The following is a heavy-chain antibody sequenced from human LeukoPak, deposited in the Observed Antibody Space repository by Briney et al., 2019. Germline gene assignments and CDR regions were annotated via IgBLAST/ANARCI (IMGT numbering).Heavy chain of an antibody. D-gene: IGHD6-13*01. CDR2: INPTSGGT. V-gene: IGHV1-2*02. Sequence: ASVKVSCKTSGYSFTNYYIHWVRQAPGQGLEWMGWINPTSGGTEYAQKFQGRVTMTGDTSISTAYMGLSRLRSDDTAMYYCARDRGSSWYVDYWGQGTLVTVSS. CDR3: ARDRGSSWYVDY. CDR1: GYSFTNYY. J-gene: IGHJ4*02.